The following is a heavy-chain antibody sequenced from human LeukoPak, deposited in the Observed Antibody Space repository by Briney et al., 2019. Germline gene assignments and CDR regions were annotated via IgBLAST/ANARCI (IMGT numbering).Heavy chain of an antibody. V-gene: IGHV3-9*01. CDR3: AKDISYGYGQLSVYYFDY. Sequence: PGGSLRLSCAPSGFTFVDYAIHWFGQAPGKGLEGSSGISGNSGSIGYADSVKGRFTISRDNAKNSLYLQMNSLRAEDTALYYCAKDISYGYGQLSVYYFDYWGQGTLVTVSS. CDR2: ISGNSGSI. J-gene: IGHJ4*02. D-gene: IGHD5-18*01. CDR1: GFTFVDYA.